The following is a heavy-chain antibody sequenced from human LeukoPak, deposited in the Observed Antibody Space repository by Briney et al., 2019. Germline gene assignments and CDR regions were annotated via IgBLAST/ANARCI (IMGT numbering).Heavy chain of an antibody. J-gene: IGHJ6*03. V-gene: IGHV3-53*01. D-gene: IGHD5-12*01. CDR1: GFTVSSNY. CDR2: IYSGGST. CDR3: ARDHGYAPPWAPTYYYYYMDV. Sequence: PGGSLRLSCAASGFTVSSNYMSWVRQAPGKGLEWVSVIYSGGSTYYADSVKGRFTISRDNSNNTLYLQMNSLRAEDTAVYYCARDHGYAPPWAPTYYYYYMDVWGKGTTVTVSS.